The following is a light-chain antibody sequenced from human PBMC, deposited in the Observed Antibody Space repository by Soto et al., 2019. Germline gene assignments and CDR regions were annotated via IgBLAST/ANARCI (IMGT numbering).Light chain of an antibody. CDR1: QSVSSN. CDR3: QQYNNWPRT. V-gene: IGKV3-15*01. CDR2: GAS. Sequence: EIVMTQSPASLSVSPGERATLSCRASQSVSSNLAWYQQKPGQAPRLLIYGASTSATGIPARFSGSGSGTEFTLTISSLQSEDFAVYYCQQYNNWPRTFGQGTTVDIK. J-gene: IGKJ1*01.